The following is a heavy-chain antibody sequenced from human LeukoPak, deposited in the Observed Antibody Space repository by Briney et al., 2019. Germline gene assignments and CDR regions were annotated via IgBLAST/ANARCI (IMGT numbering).Heavy chain of an antibody. D-gene: IGHD6-13*01. CDR2: IYPGDSDT. Sequence: RTGESLKISCKGSGYSFTSYWIGWVRQMPGKGLEWMGIIYPGDSDTRYSPSFQGQVTISADKSISTAYLQCSSLKASDTAMYYCARPDGSSSSWYGGFVYWGQGTLVTVSS. J-gene: IGHJ4*02. CDR3: ARPDGSSSSWYGGFVY. V-gene: IGHV5-51*01. CDR1: GYSFTSYW.